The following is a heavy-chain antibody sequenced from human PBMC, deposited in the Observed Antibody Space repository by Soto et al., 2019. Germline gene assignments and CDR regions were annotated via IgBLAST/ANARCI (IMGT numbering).Heavy chain of an antibody. Sequence: SETLSLTCTVSGGSVSTYYWSWIRQPPGKGLEWIAYIYYSGSTSYNPSLKSRVTISLDTSKNQFSLKLSSVTAADTAVYYCARVGYYGSGSYGPYNWFDPWGQGTLVTVSS. CDR3: ARVGYYGSGSYGPYNWFDP. D-gene: IGHD3-10*01. V-gene: IGHV4-59*02. J-gene: IGHJ5*02. CDR1: GGSVSTYY. CDR2: IYYSGST.